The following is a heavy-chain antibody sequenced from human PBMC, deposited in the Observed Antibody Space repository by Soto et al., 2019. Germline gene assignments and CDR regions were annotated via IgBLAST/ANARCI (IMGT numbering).Heavy chain of an antibody. D-gene: IGHD3-9*01. CDR1: GDTIRSSTYY. J-gene: IGHJ4*02. CDR3: ARQGDILTAYYNLVAY. V-gene: IGHV4-39*01. Sequence: PSETQSLTCTVSGDTIRSSTYYWGWIRQPPGKGLEWIGSIYYSGSTFYNPSLKSRVTISVDTSKNQFSLKLSSVTAADTAVYYCARQGDILTAYYNLVAYWGQGTLVTVSS. CDR2: IYYSGST.